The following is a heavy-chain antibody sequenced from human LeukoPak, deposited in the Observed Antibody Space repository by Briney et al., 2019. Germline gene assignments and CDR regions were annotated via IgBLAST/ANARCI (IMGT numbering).Heavy chain of an antibody. CDR1: GSTFSTYA. D-gene: IGHD3-22*01. Sequence: GASVKVSCKASGSTFSTYAINWVRQAPGQGLEWMGGIVPILGTSNYAQRFQGRVMITADESSGTAYMALSSLRSEDTAIYYCATTRDYYENSGYTLLQDWGQGTLVTVSS. J-gene: IGHJ1*01. CDR2: IVPILGTS. CDR3: ATTRDYYENSGYTLLQD. V-gene: IGHV1-69*01.